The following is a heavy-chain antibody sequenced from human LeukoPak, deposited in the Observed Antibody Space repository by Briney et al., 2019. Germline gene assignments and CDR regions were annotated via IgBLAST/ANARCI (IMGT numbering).Heavy chain of an antibody. CDR1: GFTFSSYA. J-gene: IGHJ3*02. V-gene: IGHV3-30-3*01. CDR2: ISYDGSNK. D-gene: IGHD3-3*01. CDR3: ARDPYYDFWSGRGSAFDI. Sequence: GRSLRLSCAASGFTFSSYAMHWVRQAPGKGLEWVAVISYDGSNKYYADSVKGRFTISRDNSKNTLYLQMNSLRAEDTAVYYCARDPYYDFWSGRGSAFDIWGQGTMVTVSS.